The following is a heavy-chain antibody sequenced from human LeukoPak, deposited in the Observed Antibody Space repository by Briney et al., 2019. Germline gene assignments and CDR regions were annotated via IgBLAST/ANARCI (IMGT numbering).Heavy chain of an antibody. CDR2: IPYDGSKT. CDR1: GFSFNNYG. V-gene: IGHV3-30*02. CDR3: AKDSDWSCDY. J-gene: IGHJ4*02. D-gene: IGHD2-21*01. Sequence: GGSLRLSCSPSGFSFNNYGMHWVRQGPGKGLEWVAYIPYDGSKTYYAESVKGRFTVSRDNAKNTVYLEMNSLRAEDTAFYYCAKDSDWSCDYWGQGTLVTVSS.